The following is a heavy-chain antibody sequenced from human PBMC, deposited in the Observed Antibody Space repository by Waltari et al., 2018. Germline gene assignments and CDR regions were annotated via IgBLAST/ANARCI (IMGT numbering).Heavy chain of an antibody. V-gene: IGHV3-23*03. J-gene: IGHJ4*02. D-gene: IGHD3-10*01. CDR1: GFTFSSYA. Sequence: EVQLLESGGGLVQPGGSLRLSCAASGFTFSSYAMSWVRQAPGKGLEWVSVIYSGGSTYYADSVKGRFTISRDNSKNTLYLQMNSLRAEDTAVYYCAKDQGYYYGSGSYYKPGYFDYWGQGTLVTVSS. CDR2: IYSGGST. CDR3: AKDQGYYYGSGSYYKPGYFDY.